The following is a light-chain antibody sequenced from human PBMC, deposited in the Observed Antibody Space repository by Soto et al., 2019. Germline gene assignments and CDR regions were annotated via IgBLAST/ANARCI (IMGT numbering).Light chain of an antibody. CDR1: QGISSY. CDR2: AAS. V-gene: IGKV1-9*01. CDR3: QQLSSYPLT. J-gene: IGKJ4*01. Sequence: TQSPSSLSASVGDRVTITCRASQGISSYLGWYQQKPGKAPKLLIYAASTLQSGVPSRFSGSGSGTDFTLTISSLQSEDFATYYCQQLSSYPLTFGGGTKVDIK.